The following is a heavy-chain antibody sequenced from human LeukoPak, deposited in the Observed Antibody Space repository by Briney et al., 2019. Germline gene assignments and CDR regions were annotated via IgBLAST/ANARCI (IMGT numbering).Heavy chain of an antibody. J-gene: IGHJ5*02. V-gene: IGHV3-21*01. D-gene: IGHD3-3*01. CDR1: GLTFINAW. CDR2: IDRTSSFM. CDR3: ARDFCDH. Sequence: GGSLRLSCAASGLTFINAWMSWVRQAPGKGLDGVSSIDRTSSFMYYADSLKGRFTVSRDNAKNSLYLQMNSLRAEDTAVYYCARDFCDHWGQGTLVTVSS.